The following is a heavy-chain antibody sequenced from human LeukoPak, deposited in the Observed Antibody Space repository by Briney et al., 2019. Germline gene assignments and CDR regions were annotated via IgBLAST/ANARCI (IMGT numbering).Heavy chain of an antibody. V-gene: IGHV4-59*08. Sequence: PSETLSLTCTVSGGSISSYYWSWIRQPPGKGLEWIGYIYYSGSTNYNPSLKSRVTISVDTSKNQFSLKLSSVTAAGTAVYYCARRDGYNLDDAFDIWGQGTMVTVSS. D-gene: IGHD5-24*01. CDR2: IYYSGST. J-gene: IGHJ3*02. CDR3: ARRDGYNLDDAFDI. CDR1: GGSISSYY.